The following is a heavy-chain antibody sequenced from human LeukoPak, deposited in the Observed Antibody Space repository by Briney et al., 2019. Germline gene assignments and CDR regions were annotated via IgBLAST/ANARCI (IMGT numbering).Heavy chain of an antibody. CDR1: GYTFTSYA. CDR2: ISGHNDDT. Sequence: GASVKVSCKASGYTFTSYAISWVRQAPGQGLEWMGWISGHNDDTNYAQRLQGRVTMTTDTSMSTAYMELRSLRSDDTAVYYCARAGYCSGGSCYPYYYYYYMDVWGKGTMVTVSS. J-gene: IGHJ6*03. V-gene: IGHV1-18*01. CDR3: ARAGYCSGGSCYPYYYYYYMDV. D-gene: IGHD2-15*01.